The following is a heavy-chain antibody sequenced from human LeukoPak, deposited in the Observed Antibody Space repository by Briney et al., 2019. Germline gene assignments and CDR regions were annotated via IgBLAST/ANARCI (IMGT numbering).Heavy chain of an antibody. V-gene: IGHV3-7*01. D-gene: IGHD3-10*02. CDR3: AELGITMIGGV. J-gene: IGHJ6*04. Sequence: GGSLRLSCAASGLTFSNYWMSWVRQAPGKGLEWVANIKQDGSEKYYVDSVKGRFTISRDNAKNSLYLQMNSLRAEDTAVYYCAELGITMIGGVWGKGTTVTISS. CDR1: GLTFSNYW. CDR2: IKQDGSEK.